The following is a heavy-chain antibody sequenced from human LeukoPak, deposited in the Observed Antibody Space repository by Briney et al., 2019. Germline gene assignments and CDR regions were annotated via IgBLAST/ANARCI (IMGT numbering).Heavy chain of an antibody. V-gene: IGHV4-4*02. CDR1: GGSISSSNW. Sequence: SGTLSLICAASGGSISSSNWWSWVRQPPGKGLEWIGEIYHTGSTNYNPSLKSRVTISVDKSKNQFSLKLSSVTAADTAVYYCARGLQGTTVTTRAFDIWGQGTMVTVSS. CDR3: ARGLQGTTVTTRAFDI. D-gene: IGHD4-17*01. J-gene: IGHJ3*02. CDR2: IYHTGST.